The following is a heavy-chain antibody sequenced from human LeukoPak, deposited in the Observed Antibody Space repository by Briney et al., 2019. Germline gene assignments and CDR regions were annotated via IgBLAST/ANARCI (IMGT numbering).Heavy chain of an antibody. J-gene: IGHJ4*02. CDR2: ISYDGSNK. V-gene: IGHV3-30*04. CDR1: GFTFSSYA. CDR3: ARGAFGEFQVHYFDY. Sequence: GGSLRLSCAASGFTFSSYAMHWVRQAPGKGLEWVAVISYDGSNKYYADSVKGRFTISRDNSRNTLYLQMNSLRAEDTAVYYCARGAFGEFQVHYFDYWGQGTLVTVSS. D-gene: IGHD3-10*01.